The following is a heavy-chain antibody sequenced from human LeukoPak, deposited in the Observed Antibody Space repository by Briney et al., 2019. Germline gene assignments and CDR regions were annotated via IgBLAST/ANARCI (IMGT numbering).Heavy chain of an antibody. V-gene: IGHV1-18*04. Sequence: ASVKVSCKASGYTFTSYGISWVRQAPGQELEWMGWISAYNGNTNYAQKLQGRVTMTTDTSTSTAYMELRSLRSDDTAVYYCARGGYCSGGNCYYPLYWYFDLWGRGTLVTVSS. CDR1: GYTFTSYG. J-gene: IGHJ2*01. CDR2: ISAYNGNT. CDR3: ARGGYCSGGNCYYPLYWYFDL. D-gene: IGHD2-15*01.